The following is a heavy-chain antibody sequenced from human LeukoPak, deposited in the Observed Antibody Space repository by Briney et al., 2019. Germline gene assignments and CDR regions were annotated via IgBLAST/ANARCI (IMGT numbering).Heavy chain of an antibody. V-gene: IGHV3-21*01. CDR3: ARSIWTITMVRGANTRGVDY. CDR2: ISSSSSYI. Sequence: KTGGSLRLSCAASGFTFSSFGMNWVSQAPGKGLEWVSFISSSSSYIYYADSVKGRFTISRDKAKNSLYLQMNSRRAEDTAVYYCARSIWTITMVRGANTRGVDYWGQGTLVTVSS. D-gene: IGHD3-10*01. J-gene: IGHJ4*02. CDR1: GFTFSSFG.